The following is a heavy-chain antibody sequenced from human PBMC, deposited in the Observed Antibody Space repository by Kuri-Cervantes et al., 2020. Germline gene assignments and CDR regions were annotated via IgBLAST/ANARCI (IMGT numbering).Heavy chain of an antibody. D-gene: IGHD6-19*01. CDR1: GFTFSSYW. Sequence: ETLSLTCAASGFTFSSYWMHWVRQAPGKGLVWVSRINSDGSSRKYADSVKGRFTISRDNAKNTLYLQMNSLGAEDTAVYYCARDLSSGLPSNAFDIWGQGTMVTVSS. CDR3: ARDLSSGLPSNAFDI. CDR2: INSDGSSR. J-gene: IGHJ3*02. V-gene: IGHV3-74*03.